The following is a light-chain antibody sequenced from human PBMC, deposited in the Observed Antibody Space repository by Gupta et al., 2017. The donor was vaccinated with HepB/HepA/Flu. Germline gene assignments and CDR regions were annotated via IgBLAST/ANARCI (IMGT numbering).Light chain of an antibody. V-gene: IGLV1-40*01. CDR2: VNT. Sequence: QSALPQPPSASGAPGQPITISCPWRSYNIGAGFDVHWYQQDPGTAPRVLIYVNTKRPSGVPDRFSGSTSGTSASLAITGLQAEDEADYYCQSYDSTLRIWVFGGGTKLTVL. CDR1: SYNIGAGFD. J-gene: IGLJ3*02. CDR3: QSYDSTLRIWV.